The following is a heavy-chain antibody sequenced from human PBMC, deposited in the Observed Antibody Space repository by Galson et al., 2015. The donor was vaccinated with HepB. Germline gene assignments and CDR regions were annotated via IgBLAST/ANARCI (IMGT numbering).Heavy chain of an antibody. D-gene: IGHD1-14*01. CDR2: ISSSGSTI. J-gene: IGHJ4*02. Sequence: SLRLSCAASGFTFSDYYMSWIRQAPGKGLEWVSYISSSGSTIYYADSVKGRFTISRDNAKNSLYLQMNSLRAEDTAVYYCASLHPDQKSFDYWSQGTLVTVSS. CDR1: GFTFSDYY. CDR3: ASLHPDQKSFDY. V-gene: IGHV3-11*04.